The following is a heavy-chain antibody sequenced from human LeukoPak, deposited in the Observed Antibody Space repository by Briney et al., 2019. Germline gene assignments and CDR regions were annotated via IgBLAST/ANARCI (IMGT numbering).Heavy chain of an antibody. CDR3: ARVMSGLGSYYMAAFDN. J-gene: IGHJ4*02. V-gene: IGHV1-69*13. CDR2: IIPIFGTT. D-gene: IGHD3-10*01. Sequence: SVTVSCKASGGTFSNYAISWVRQAPGQGLEWMGGIIPIFGTTNYAQKFQGRVTITADESTSTAYMELSSLRSEDTAVYYCARVMSGLGSYYMAAFDNWGQGTLVTVSS. CDR1: GGTFSNYA.